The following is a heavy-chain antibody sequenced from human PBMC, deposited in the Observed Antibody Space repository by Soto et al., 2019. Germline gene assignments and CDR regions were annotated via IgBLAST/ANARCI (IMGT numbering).Heavy chain of an antibody. CDR2: IYYGGST. CDR1: GGSLSSGGYY. V-gene: IGHV4-31*03. CDR3: ARGRWLQLHGYYGMDV. Sequence: TPYITSTVSGGSLSSGGYYWSWIRQHQGKGLEWIGYIYYGGSTYYNPSLKSRVTISVDTSKNQFSLKLSSVTAADTAVYYCARGRWLQLHGYYGMDVWGQGTTVTVSS. J-gene: IGHJ6*02. D-gene: IGHD5-12*01.